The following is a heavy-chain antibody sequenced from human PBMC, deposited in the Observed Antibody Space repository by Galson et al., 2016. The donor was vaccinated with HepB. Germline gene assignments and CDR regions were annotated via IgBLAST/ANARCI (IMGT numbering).Heavy chain of an antibody. Sequence: SVKVSCKASGYSFTSYYMHWIRQAPGQGLEWMGWISPKSGDTKYVQKFQGRVTMTTDTSISTAYMEVRRLRSDDTAVYYRARGHRYSYVESWGQGTLVTVSS. D-gene: IGHD5-18*01. V-gene: IGHV1-2*02. CDR3: ARGHRYSYVES. CDR1: GYSFTSYY. J-gene: IGHJ4*02. CDR2: ISPKSGDT.